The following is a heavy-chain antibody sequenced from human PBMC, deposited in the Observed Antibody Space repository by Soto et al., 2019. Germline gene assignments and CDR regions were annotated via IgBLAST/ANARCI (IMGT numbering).Heavy chain of an antibody. CDR2: IYHSGST. Sequence: QLQLQESGSGLVKPSQTLSLTCAVSGGSISRGGYSWSWIRQPPGKGLEWIGYIYHSGSTYYNPSHNTRVIISVDRSKTQLSLNLSSVTAADTAVYYCARAIGWFGELLGGYYFHYCGQGTLVTVSS. V-gene: IGHV4-30-2*01. D-gene: IGHD3-10*01. J-gene: IGHJ4*02. CDR3: ARAIGWFGELLGGYYFHY. CDR1: GGSISRGGYS.